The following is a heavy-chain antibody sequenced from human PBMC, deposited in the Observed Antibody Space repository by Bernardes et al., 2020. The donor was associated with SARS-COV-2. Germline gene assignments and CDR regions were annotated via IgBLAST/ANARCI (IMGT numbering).Heavy chain of an antibody. D-gene: IGHD2-2*01. J-gene: IGHJ6*03. V-gene: IGHV4-59*01. CDR3: ARGPWGYCSSTSCYGNYYYMDV. Sequence: SETLSLTCTVSGGSISSYYWSWIRQPPGKGLEWIGYIYYSGSTNYNPSLKSRVTISVDTSKNQFSLKLSSVTAADTAVYYCARGPWGYCSSTSCYGNYYYMDVWGKGTTVTVSS. CDR1: GGSISSYY. CDR2: IYYSGST.